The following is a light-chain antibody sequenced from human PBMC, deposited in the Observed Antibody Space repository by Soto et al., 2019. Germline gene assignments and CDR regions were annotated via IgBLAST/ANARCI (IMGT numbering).Light chain of an antibody. Sequence: DIQMTHSPSSLSASVGDRVTITCRASQSVSGYLNWYQQKAGQAPELLIYAASSLQSGVPSRFRGSGSGTDFTLTINGLQPEDFAIYYCQQYYSYPRTFGQGTKVDNK. J-gene: IGKJ1*01. V-gene: IGKV1-39*01. CDR2: AAS. CDR3: QQYYSYPRT. CDR1: QSVSGY.